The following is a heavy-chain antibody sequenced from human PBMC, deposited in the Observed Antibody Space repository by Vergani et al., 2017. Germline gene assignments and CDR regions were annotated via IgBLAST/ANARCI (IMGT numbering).Heavy chain of an antibody. CDR1: GGSISSSSYY. CDR3: AREXCTNGVCYISYYYYYMDV. V-gene: IGHV4-39*07. J-gene: IGHJ6*03. CDR2: IYYSGST. Sequence: QLQLQESGPGLVKPSETLSLTCTVSGGSISSSSYYWGWIRQPPGKGLEWIGSIYYSGSTYYNPSLKSRVTISVDTSKNQFSLKLSSVTAADTAVYYCAREXCTNGVCYISYYYYYMDVWGKGTTVTVSS. D-gene: IGHD2-8*01.